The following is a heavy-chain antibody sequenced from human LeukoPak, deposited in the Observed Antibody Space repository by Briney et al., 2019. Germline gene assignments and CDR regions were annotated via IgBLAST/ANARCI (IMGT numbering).Heavy chain of an antibody. Sequence: PGGSLRLSCAASGFTFSSYWMSWVRQAPGKGLEWVANIKQDGSEKYYVDSVKGRFTISRDNAKNSLYLQMNSLRAEDTAVYYCARDWELYSYGPLDAFDIWGRGTMVTVSS. D-gene: IGHD5-18*01. CDR2: IKQDGSEK. V-gene: IGHV3-7*01. J-gene: IGHJ3*02. CDR1: GFTFSSYW. CDR3: ARDWELYSYGPLDAFDI.